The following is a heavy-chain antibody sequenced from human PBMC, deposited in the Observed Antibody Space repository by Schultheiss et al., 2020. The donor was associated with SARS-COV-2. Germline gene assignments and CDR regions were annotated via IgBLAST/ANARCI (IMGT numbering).Heavy chain of an antibody. J-gene: IGHJ5*02. V-gene: IGHV3-21*01. CDR2: ISSSSSYI. CDR3: AREGGDSVLRFLEWLSGSWFDP. D-gene: IGHD3-3*01. Sequence: GGSLRLSCAASGFTFSSYSMNWVRQAPGKGLEWVSSISSSSSYIYYADSVKGRFTISRDNAKNSLYLQMNSLRAEDTAVYYCAREGGDSVLRFLEWLSGSWFDPWGQGTLVTVSS. CDR1: GFTFSSYS.